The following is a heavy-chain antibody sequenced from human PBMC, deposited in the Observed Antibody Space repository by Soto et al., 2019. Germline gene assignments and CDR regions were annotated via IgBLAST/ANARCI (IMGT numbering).Heavy chain of an antibody. V-gene: IGHV4-59*01. D-gene: IGHD3-3*01. CDR1: GGSISSYY. CDR2: IYYSGST. CDR3: ARVVDVLRFLEWSPRDYYYMDV. J-gene: IGHJ6*03. Sequence: SETLSLTCTVSGGSISSYYWSWIRQPPGKGLEWIGYIYYSGSTNYNPSLKSRVTISVDTSRNQFSLKLGSVTAADTAVYYCARVVDVLRFLEWSPRDYYYMDVWGKGTTVTVSS.